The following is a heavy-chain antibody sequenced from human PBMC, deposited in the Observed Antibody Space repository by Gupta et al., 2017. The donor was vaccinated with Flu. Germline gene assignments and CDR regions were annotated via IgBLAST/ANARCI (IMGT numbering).Heavy chain of an antibody. J-gene: IGHJ4*02. V-gene: IGHV4-34*01. D-gene: IGHD5-18*01. CDR3: ARVTAMAVSDY. CDR1: GGSFSGYY. Sequence: QVQLQQWGAGLLKPSETLSLTCAVYGGSFSGYYWSWIRQPPGKGLEWIGEINHSGSTNYNPSLKSRVTISVDTSKNQFSLKLSSVTAADTAVYYCARVTAMAVSDYWGQGTLVTVSS. CDR2: INHSGST.